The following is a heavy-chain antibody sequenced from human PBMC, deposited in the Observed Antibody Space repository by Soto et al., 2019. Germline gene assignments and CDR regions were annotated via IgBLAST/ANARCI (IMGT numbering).Heavy chain of an antibody. CDR1: GGSFNRHT. CDR3: ARGWGYDSTDYYYAY. Sequence: QVQLVQSGAEVRKPGSSVRVSCKASGGSFNRHTISWVRQAPGQGXXWMGGIIPIFGTANHAQKFQGRVTIIADESTSTVYMELSSLRSDDTAIYYCARGWGYDSTDYYYAYWGQGTLVIVSS. V-gene: IGHV1-69*01. CDR2: IIPIFGTA. J-gene: IGHJ4*02. D-gene: IGHD3-22*01.